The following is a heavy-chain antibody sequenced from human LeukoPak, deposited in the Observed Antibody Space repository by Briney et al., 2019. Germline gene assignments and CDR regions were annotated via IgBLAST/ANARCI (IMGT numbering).Heavy chain of an antibody. CDR1: GYTFTSYD. Sequence: ASVKVSCKASGYTFTSYDINWVRQATGQGLEWMGWMNPNSGNTGYAQKFQGRVTMTRNTSISTAYMELSSLRSEDTAVYYCARGGDIVVVPAAKENWFDPWGQGTLVTVSS. CDR2: MNPNSGNT. D-gene: IGHD2-2*01. CDR3: ARGGDIVVVPAAKENWFDP. J-gene: IGHJ5*02. V-gene: IGHV1-8*01.